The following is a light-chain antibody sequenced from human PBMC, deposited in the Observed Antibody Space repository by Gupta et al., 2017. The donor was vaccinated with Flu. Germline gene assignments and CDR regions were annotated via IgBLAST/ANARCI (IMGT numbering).Light chain of an antibody. V-gene: IGLV1-47*01. CDR2: MND. Sequence: QSVLTQPPSASGAPGQSIAISCSGSTSNIGDHHVYWYQQFPGTAPKLLIYMNDRRPSGVTDRFSGSKSGTSMSLAITGLRSEDEAEYYCSTWDSSLEAGVFGGGTKLTVL. CDR3: STWDSSLEAGV. J-gene: IGLJ3*02. CDR1: TSNIGDHH.